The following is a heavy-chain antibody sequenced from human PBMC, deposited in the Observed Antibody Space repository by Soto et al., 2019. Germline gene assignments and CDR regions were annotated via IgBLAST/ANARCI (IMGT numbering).Heavy chain of an antibody. D-gene: IGHD6-13*01. CDR2: IYHSGST. V-gene: IGHV4-4*02. Sequence: QVQLQESGPGLVKPSGTLSLTCAVSGGSISSSNWWSWVRQPPGKGLEWIGEIYHSGSTNYNPSPKSRVTISVDKSKSQFSLKLSSVTAADTAVYYCARMGPHTAIAAADLPFDYWGQGTLVTVSS. J-gene: IGHJ4*02. CDR1: GGSISSSNW. CDR3: ARMGPHTAIAAADLPFDY.